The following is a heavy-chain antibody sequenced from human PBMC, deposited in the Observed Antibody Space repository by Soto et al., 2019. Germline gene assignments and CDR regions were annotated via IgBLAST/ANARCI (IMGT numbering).Heavy chain of an antibody. Sequence: QVQLVESGGGVVQPGRSLRLSCAASGFTFSSYGMHWVRQAPGKGLEWVAVISYDGSNKYYADSVKGRFTISRDNSKNTLYLQMNSLRAEDTAVYDCAKDADPSGSYYFDYWGQGTLVTVSS. CDR3: AKDADPSGSYYFDY. D-gene: IGHD1-26*01. J-gene: IGHJ4*02. CDR1: GFTFSSYG. V-gene: IGHV3-30*18. CDR2: ISYDGSNK.